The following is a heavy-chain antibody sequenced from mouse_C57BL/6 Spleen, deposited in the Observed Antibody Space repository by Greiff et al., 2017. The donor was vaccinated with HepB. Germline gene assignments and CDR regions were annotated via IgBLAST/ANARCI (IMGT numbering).Heavy chain of an antibody. Sequence: EVKLVESGEGLVKPGGSLKLSCAASGFTFSSYAMSWVRQTPEKRLEWVAYISSGGDYIYYADTVKGRFTISRDNARNTLYLQMSSLKSEDTAMYYCTRDGSYDGYYDAWFAYWGQGTLVTVSA. J-gene: IGHJ3*01. CDR3: TRDGSYDGYYDAWFAY. CDR2: ISSGGDYI. D-gene: IGHD2-3*01. CDR1: GFTFSSYA. V-gene: IGHV5-9-1*02.